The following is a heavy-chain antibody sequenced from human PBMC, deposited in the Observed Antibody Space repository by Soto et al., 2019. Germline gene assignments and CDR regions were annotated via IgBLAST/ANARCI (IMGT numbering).Heavy chain of an antibody. D-gene: IGHD1-20*01. CDR3: ARGLGREYQDNRNYFHLDY. V-gene: IGHV3-53*01. CDR1: GFTVSSNY. J-gene: IGHJ4*02. CDR2: LYPNGRA. Sequence: PGGSLRLSCAASGFTVSSNYLTWVRQAPGEGLKWVSVLYPNGRAFYADSVKGRFTISTDNSQNSVYLLMKTLRAEDTAIYYCARGLGREYQDNRNYFHLDYWGQGTLVTVSS.